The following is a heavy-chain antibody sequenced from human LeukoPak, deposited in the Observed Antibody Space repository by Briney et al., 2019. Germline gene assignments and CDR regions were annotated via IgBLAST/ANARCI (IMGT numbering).Heavy chain of an antibody. CDR2: IYYSGST. CDR3: ASLLSGWSHFDY. J-gene: IGHJ4*02. Sequence: ASETLSLTCTVSGGSISSSSYYWGWIRQPPGKGLEWIGSIYYSGSTYYNPSLKSRVTISVDKSKNQFSLKLSSVTAADTAVYYCASLLSGWSHFDYWGQGTLVTVSS. V-gene: IGHV4-39*07. CDR1: GGSISSSSYY. D-gene: IGHD6-19*01.